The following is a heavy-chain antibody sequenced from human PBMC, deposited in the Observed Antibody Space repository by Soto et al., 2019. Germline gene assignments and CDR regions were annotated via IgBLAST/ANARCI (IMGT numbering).Heavy chain of an antibody. CDR1: GGSISSGGYY. V-gene: IGHV4-31*03. CDR3: ARAGIVVVPAAKDPGYYGMDV. J-gene: IGHJ6*02. Sequence: QVQLQESGPGLVKPSQTLSLTCTVSGGSISSGGYYWSWIRQHPGKGLEWIGYIYYSASTYYNPSLQSRVTISVDTSKNQFSLKLSAVAAADTAVYYCARAGIVVVPAAKDPGYYGMDVWGQGTTVTVSS. CDR2: IYYSAST. D-gene: IGHD2-2*01.